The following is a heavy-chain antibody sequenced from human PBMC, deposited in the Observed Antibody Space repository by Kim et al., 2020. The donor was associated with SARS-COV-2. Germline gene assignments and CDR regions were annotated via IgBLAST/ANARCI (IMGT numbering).Heavy chain of an antibody. Sequence: DAVKGRVTSSRDNSKNTLYLQMNSLRAEDTAVYYCARGTDEMATIEDFDYWVQGTLVTVSS. CDR3: ARGTDEMATIEDFDY. J-gene: IGHJ4*02. D-gene: IGHD5-12*01. V-gene: IGHV3-30*07.